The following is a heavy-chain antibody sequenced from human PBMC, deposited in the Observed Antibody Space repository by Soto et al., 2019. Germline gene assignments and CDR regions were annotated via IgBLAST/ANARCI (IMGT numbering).Heavy chain of an antibody. CDR2: IYSGGST. Sequence: GGSLRLSCAASGFTVSSNYMSWARQAPGKGLEWVSVIYSGGSTYYADSVKGRFTISRDNSKNTLYLQMKSLRDEDTAKYYCARDRVEGVYPKYFQHGGRGTRVPVS. V-gene: IGHV3-53*01. D-gene: IGHD1-1*01. CDR3: ARDRVEGVYPKYFQH. CDR1: GFTVSSNY. J-gene: IGHJ1*01.